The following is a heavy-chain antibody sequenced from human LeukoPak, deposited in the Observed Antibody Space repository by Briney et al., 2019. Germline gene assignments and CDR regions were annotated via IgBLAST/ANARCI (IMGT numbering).Heavy chain of an antibody. CDR2: ISAYNGNT. D-gene: IGHD2-2*02. J-gene: IGHJ6*02. Sequence: ASVKVSCKASGGTFSSYAISWVRQAPGQGLEWMGWISAYNGNTNYAQKLQGRVTMTTDTSTSTAYMELRSLRSDDTAVYYCARDFCSSTSCYRYYYYGMDVWGQGTTVTVSS. CDR1: GGTFSSYA. CDR3: ARDFCSSTSCYRYYYYGMDV. V-gene: IGHV1-18*01.